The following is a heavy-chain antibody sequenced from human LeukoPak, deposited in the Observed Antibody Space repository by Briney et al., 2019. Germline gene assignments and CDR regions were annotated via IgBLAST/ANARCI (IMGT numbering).Heavy chain of an antibody. CDR3: ARDSRYISTGTLGY. V-gene: IGHV1-2*02. CDR2: INPNSGGT. J-gene: IGHJ4*02. CDR1: GYTFTGYY. Sequence: ASVKVSCKASGYTFTGYYMRWVRQAPGQGLEWMGWINPNSGGTNYAQKFQGRVTMTRDTSISTAYMELSGLRSDDTAVYYCARDSRYISTGTLGYWGQGTLVTVSS. D-gene: IGHD1-1*01.